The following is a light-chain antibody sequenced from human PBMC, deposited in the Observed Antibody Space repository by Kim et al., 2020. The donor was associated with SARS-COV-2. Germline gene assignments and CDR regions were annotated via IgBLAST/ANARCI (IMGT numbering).Light chain of an antibody. J-gene: IGKJ5*01. CDR1: QNVKSYT. Sequence: EIVLTHSPGTLSFSPLERATLSCRASQNVKSYTLAWYQQKPGQTPRLPIYGASTRATGIPDRFSGSGSGTDFTLTISGLEPDDFAVYYCQQYGSLRINFGQGTRLEIK. CDR2: GAS. CDR3: QQYGSLRIN. V-gene: IGKV3-20*01.